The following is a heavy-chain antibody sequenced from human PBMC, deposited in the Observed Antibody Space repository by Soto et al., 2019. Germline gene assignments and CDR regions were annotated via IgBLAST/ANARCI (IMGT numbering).Heavy chain of an antibody. Sequence: QVQLVQSGAEVKKPGASVKVSCKVSGYTLTELSMHWVRQAPGKGLEWMGGFDPEDGETIYAQKFQGRVTMTEDTSTDTVYMELSSLSSEDTAVYYCATGAFAEAPGYFVWLLFPGLRFDYWGQGTLVTVSS. V-gene: IGHV1-24*01. CDR2: FDPEDGET. D-gene: IGHD3-9*01. CDR1: GYTLTELS. CDR3: ATGAFAEAPGYFVWLLFPGLRFDY. J-gene: IGHJ4*02.